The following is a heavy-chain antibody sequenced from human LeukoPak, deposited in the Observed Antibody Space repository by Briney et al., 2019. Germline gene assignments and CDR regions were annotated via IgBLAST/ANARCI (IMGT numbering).Heavy chain of an antibody. CDR1: GGSISSSSYY. J-gene: IGHJ3*02. CDR2: IYYSGST. V-gene: IGHV4-39*07. D-gene: IGHD6-13*01. Sequence: SETLSLTCTVSGGSISSSSYYWGWIRQPPGKGLEWIGSIYYSGSTYYNPSLKSRVTISVDRSKNQFSLKLSSVTAADTAVYYCARDSAAAFGLLGIWGQGTMVTVSS. CDR3: ARDSAAAFGLLGI.